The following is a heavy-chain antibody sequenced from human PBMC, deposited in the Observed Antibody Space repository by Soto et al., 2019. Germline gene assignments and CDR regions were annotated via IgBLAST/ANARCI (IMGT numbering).Heavy chain of an antibody. CDR2: IYHSGST. J-gene: IGHJ6*02. V-gene: IGHV4-38-2*01. CDR3: ARVLSVTYYYYYGMDV. Sequence: TLSLTCAVSGYSISSGYYWGWIRQPPGKGLEWIGSIYHSGSTYYNPSLKSRVTISVDTSKNQFSLKLSSVTAADTAVYYCARVLSVTYYYYYGMDVWGQGTTV. D-gene: IGHD4-4*01. CDR1: GYSISSGYY.